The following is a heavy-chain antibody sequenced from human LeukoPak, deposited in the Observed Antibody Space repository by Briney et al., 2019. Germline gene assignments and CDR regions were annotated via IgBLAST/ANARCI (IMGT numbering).Heavy chain of an antibody. D-gene: IGHD3-16*01. CDR3: AGGGVTTPTPYYYYYGMDV. V-gene: IGHV3-74*01. CDR2: INNDGTTT. Sequence: GGSLRLSCAASGFTFSSYWMHWVRQAPGKGLVWVSRINNDGTTTVYADSVRGRFTISRDNAKNTLYLQMNSPRAEDTAVYYCAGGGVTTPTPYYYYYGMDVWGQGTTVTVSS. CDR1: GFTFSSYW. J-gene: IGHJ6*02.